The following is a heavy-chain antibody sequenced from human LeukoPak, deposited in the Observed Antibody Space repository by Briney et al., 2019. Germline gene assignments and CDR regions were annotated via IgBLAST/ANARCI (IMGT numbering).Heavy chain of an antibody. CDR2: ISYDGSNK. CDR3: ARGPLCGGDCYPFDY. J-gene: IGHJ4*02. V-gene: IGHV3-30-3*01. Sequence: GGSLRLSCAASGFTFGSYAMHWVRQAPGKGLEWVAVISYDGSNKYYADSVKGRFTISRDNSKNTLYLQMNSLRAEDTAVYYCARGPLCGGDCYPFDYWGQGTLVTVSS. D-gene: IGHD2-21*02. CDR1: GFTFGSYA.